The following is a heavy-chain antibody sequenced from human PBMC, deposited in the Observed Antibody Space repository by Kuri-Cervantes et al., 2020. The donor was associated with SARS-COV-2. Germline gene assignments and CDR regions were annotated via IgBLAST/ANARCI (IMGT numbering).Heavy chain of an antibody. CDR3: ARDNLWLDYYYMDV. D-gene: IGHD2-21*01. Sequence: GGSLRLSCAASGFTFSSYWMSWVRQAPGKGLEWVANIKQDGSEKYYVDSVKGRFTISRDNAKNSLYLQMNSLRAEDTAMYYCARDNLWLDYYYMDVWGKGTTVTVSS. CDR1: GFTFSSYW. J-gene: IGHJ6*03. V-gene: IGHV3-7*01. CDR2: IKQDGSEK.